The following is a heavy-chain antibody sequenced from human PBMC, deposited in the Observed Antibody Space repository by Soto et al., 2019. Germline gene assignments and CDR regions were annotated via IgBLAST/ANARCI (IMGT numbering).Heavy chain of an antibody. D-gene: IGHD1-1*01. CDR3: ARERTGTTSMDV. CDR1: GYTFTSYD. CDR2: MNPNSGNT. Sequence: QVQLVQSGAEVKKPGASVKVSCKASGYTFTSYDINWVRQATGQGLEWMGWMNPNSGNTGYAQKFQGRVTMTRNTSLTTAYMEPSSLGSEDTAVYYCARERTGTTSMDVWGQGTTVTVSS. J-gene: IGHJ6*02. V-gene: IGHV1-8*01.